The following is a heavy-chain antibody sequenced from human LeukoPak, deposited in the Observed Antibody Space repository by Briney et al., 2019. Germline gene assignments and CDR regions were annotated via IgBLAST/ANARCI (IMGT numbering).Heavy chain of an antibody. J-gene: IGHJ3*02. V-gene: IGHV4-30-2*01. D-gene: IGHD3-9*01. CDR3: ARGGSYYDILTGTNLTKDAFDI. Sequence: SETLSPTCAVSGGSISSGGYSWSWIRQPPGKGLEWIGYIYHSGSTYYNPSLKSRVTISVDRSKNQFSLKLSSVTAADTAVYYCARGGSYYDILTGTNLTKDAFDIWGQGTMVTVSS. CDR1: GGSISSGGYS. CDR2: IYHSGST.